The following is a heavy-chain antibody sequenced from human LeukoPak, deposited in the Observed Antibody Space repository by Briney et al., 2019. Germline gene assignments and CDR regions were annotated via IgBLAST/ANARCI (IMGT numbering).Heavy chain of an antibody. CDR2: IWYDGSNK. CDR1: GFTFSSYG. Sequence: GGSLRLSCAASGFTFSSYGMHWVRQAPGKGLEWVAVIWYDGSNKYYADSVKGRFTISRDNSKNTLYLQMNSLRAEDTAVYYCARDYLTTVNSYYYYYGMDVWGQGTTVTVSS. CDR3: ARDYLTTVNSYYYYYGMDV. V-gene: IGHV3-33*01. D-gene: IGHD4-17*01. J-gene: IGHJ6*02.